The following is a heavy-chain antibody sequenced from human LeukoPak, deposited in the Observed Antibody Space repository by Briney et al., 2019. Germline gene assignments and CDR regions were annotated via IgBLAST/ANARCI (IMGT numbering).Heavy chain of an antibody. CDR2: IYSGGST. CDR1: GFTVSSYY. D-gene: IGHD1-26*01. Sequence: PGGSLRLSCAASGFTVSSYYMSWVRQAPGKGLEWVSVIYSGGSTYYPDSIKGRFTISRDNSKNTLYLQMNSLRAEDTALYYCAKDLASSGAAYAAFDIWGHGTMVTVSS. CDR3: AKDLASSGAAYAAFDI. J-gene: IGHJ3*02. V-gene: IGHV3-53*01.